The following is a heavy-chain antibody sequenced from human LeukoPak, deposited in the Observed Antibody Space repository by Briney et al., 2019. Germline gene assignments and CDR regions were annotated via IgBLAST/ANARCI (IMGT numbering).Heavy chain of an antibody. Sequence: SETLCLTCAVYGGSFSGYYWSWIRQPPGRGLEWIGEINHSGSTNYNPSLKSRVTISVDTSKNQFSLKLSSVTAAGTAVYYCARGRWLDYWGQGTLVTVSS. V-gene: IGHV4-34*01. CDR3: ARGRWLDY. D-gene: IGHD4-23*01. CDR1: GGSFSGYY. J-gene: IGHJ4*02. CDR2: INHSGST.